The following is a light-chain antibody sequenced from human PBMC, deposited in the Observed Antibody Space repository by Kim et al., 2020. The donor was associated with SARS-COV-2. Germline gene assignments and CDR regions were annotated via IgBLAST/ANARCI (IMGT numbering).Light chain of an antibody. Sequence: GQSITISCTGTSSDVGGYNYVSWYQQHPGKAPNLMIYDVSKRPSGVSNRFSGSKSGNTASLTISGLQAEDEADYYCSSYTSSSSAVFGGGTQLTVL. V-gene: IGLV2-14*04. CDR2: DVS. CDR1: SSDVGGYNY. CDR3: SSYTSSSSAV. J-gene: IGLJ7*01.